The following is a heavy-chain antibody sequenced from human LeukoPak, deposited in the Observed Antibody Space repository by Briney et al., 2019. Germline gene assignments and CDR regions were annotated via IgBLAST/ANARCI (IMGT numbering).Heavy chain of an antibody. V-gene: IGHV3-30-3*01. Sequence: GGSLRLSCAASGFTFSSYAMHWVRQAPGKGLEWVAVITYDGSNKYYADSVKGRFTISRDNSKNTLYLQMNSLRAEDTAVYYCARDGIFGVAPTDDSFDYWGQGTLVTVSS. CDR1: GFTFSSYA. D-gene: IGHD3-3*01. J-gene: IGHJ4*02. CDR2: ITYDGSNK. CDR3: ARDGIFGVAPTDDSFDY.